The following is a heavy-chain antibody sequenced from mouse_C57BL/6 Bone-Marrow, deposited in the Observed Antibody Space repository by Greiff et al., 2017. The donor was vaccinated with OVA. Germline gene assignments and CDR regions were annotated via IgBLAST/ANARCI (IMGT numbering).Heavy chain of an antibody. CDR3: ARMEIYYDYGWNWYFDV. Sequence: QVTLKESGPGILQPSQTLSLTCSFSGFSLSTFGMGVGWIRQPSGKGLEWLAHIWWDDDKYYNPAMKSRLTISKETTKNQRFLKLGNVDTADTATYYCARMEIYYDYGWNWYFDVWGTGTTVTVSS. J-gene: IGHJ1*03. CDR1: GFSLSTFGMG. CDR2: IWWDDDK. V-gene: IGHV8-8*01. D-gene: IGHD2-4*01.